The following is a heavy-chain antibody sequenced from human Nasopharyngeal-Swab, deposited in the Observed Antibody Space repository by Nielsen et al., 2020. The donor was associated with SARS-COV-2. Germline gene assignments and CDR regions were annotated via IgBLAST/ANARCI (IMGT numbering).Heavy chain of an antibody. CDR2: ISSNGGST. V-gene: IGHV3-64*01. Sequence: GESLKISCAASGFTFSSYAMHWVRQAPGKGLEYVSAISSNGGSTYYANSVKGRFTISRDNSKNTLYLQMGSLRAEDMAVYYCARGRSSGWYKAFDIWGQGTMVTVS. CDR3: ARGRSSGWYKAFDI. J-gene: IGHJ3*02. CDR1: GFTFSSYA. D-gene: IGHD6-19*01.